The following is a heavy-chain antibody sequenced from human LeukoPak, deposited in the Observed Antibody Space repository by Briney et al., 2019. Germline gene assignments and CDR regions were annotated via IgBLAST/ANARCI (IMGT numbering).Heavy chain of an antibody. J-gene: IGHJ5*02. V-gene: IGHV3-74*01. CDR2: ISIDGSST. CDR3: ARDPQTEYWFDP. CDR1: GLTFSRYW. Sequence: GGSLRLSCAASGLTFSRYWMHWVRQVPGKGPVWVSRISIDGSSTSYAGSVKGRFTISRDNAKNTLYLQMNSLRAEDAAVYYCARDPQTEYWFDPWGQGTLVAVSS.